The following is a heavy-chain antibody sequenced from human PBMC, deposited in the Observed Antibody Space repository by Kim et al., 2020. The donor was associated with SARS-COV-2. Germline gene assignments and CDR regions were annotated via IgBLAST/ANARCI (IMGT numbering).Heavy chain of an antibody. CDR3: ARLSSSWTPHNWFDP. Sequence: SETLSLTCTVSGGSISSYYWSWIRQPPGKGLEWIGYIYYSGSTNYNPSLKSRVTISVDTSKNQFSLKLSSVTAADTAVYYCARLSSSWTPHNWFDPWGQGTLVTVSS. D-gene: IGHD6-13*01. CDR2: IYYSGST. J-gene: IGHJ5*02. CDR1: GGSISSYY. V-gene: IGHV4-59*08.